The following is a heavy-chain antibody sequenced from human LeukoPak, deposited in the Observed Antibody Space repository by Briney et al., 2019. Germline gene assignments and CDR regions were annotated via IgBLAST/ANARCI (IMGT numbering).Heavy chain of an antibody. D-gene: IGHD5-18*01. J-gene: IGHJ4*02. CDR1: GGSISSSAY. V-gene: IGHV4-39*01. Sequence: SETLSLTCTVSGGSISSSAYWGWIRQPPGKGLEWIGSIYYSKNTYYNPSLRSRVTISADTSKNQFSLTLGSVSATDTAVYYCVSPRGFSYGYFDYWGQGTLVTVSS. CDR3: VSPRGFSYGYFDY. CDR2: IYYSKNT.